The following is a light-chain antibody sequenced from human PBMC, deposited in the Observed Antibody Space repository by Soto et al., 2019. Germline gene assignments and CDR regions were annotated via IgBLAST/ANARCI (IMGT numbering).Light chain of an antibody. V-gene: IGKV3-20*01. Sequence: IVLTQSPGTLSLSPGERATLSCRASQSVSTSKLAWYQQRPGQAPRPLMYDASRRATGIPDRFSGSGSGTDFTLTISRLEPEDFAVYYCQQYGNLVWTFGQGTKVDIK. J-gene: IGKJ1*01. CDR2: DAS. CDR3: QQYGNLVWT. CDR1: QSVSTSK.